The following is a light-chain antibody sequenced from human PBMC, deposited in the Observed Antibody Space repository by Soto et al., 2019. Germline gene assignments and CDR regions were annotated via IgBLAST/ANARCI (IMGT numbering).Light chain of an antibody. CDR2: GNS. Sequence: QPVLTQPPSVSGATGQRVTISCTGSSSNIGAGYDVHWYQQLPGTAPKLLIYGNSNRPSGVPDRFSGSKSGTSESLAITGLQAEDEGDYYCHSYYSSLSGSVFGGGTTLTVL. CDR3: HSYYSSLSGSV. J-gene: IGLJ3*02. CDR1: SSNIGAGYD. V-gene: IGLV1-40*01.